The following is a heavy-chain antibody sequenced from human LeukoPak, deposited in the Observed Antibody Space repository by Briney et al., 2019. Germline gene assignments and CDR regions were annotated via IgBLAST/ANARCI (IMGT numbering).Heavy chain of an antibody. CDR2: ISWNSGSI. Sequence: PGGSLRLSCAASGFTFDDYAMHWVRQAPGKGLEWVSGISWNSGSIGYADSVKGRFTISRDNAKNSLYLQMNSLRAEDTALYYCAKDTSSWYTRGAFDIWGQGTMVTVSS. J-gene: IGHJ3*02. CDR3: AKDTSSWYTRGAFDI. D-gene: IGHD6-13*01. CDR1: GFTFDDYA. V-gene: IGHV3-9*01.